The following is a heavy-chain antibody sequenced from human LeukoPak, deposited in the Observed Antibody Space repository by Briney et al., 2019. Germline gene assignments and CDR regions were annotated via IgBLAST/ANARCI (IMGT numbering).Heavy chain of an antibody. Sequence: SETLSLTCTVSGYSISSGYYWGWIRQPPGKGLEWIGSIYHSGSTYYNPSLKSRVTISVDTSRNLFSLMLNSVTATDTAVYYCARDRGGYTYSHDYWGQGTLVTVSS. V-gene: IGHV4-38-2*02. CDR2: IYHSGST. CDR1: GYSISSGYY. D-gene: IGHD5-18*01. J-gene: IGHJ4*02. CDR3: ARDRGGYTYSHDY.